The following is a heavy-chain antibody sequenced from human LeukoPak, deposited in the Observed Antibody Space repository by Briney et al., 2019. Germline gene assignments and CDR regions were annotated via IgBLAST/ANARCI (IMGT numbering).Heavy chain of an antibody. CDR3: AKDRTVGASYWYFDL. CDR2: ITGGGGST. D-gene: IGHD1-26*01. CDR1: RLTFSTYG. J-gene: IGHJ2*01. V-gene: IGHV3-23*01. Sequence: PGGSLRLSCAASRLTFSTYGMSWVRQAPGKGLEWVSSITGGGGSTYYADSVKGRFTISRDSSRNTLFLHMNTLRAEDTAIYYCAKDRTVGASYWYFDLWGRGTLVTVSS.